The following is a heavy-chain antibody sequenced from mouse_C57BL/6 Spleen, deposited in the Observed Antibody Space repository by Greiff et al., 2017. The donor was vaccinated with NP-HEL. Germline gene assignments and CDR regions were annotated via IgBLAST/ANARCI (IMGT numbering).Heavy chain of an antibody. D-gene: IGHD3-2*02. Sequence: VQLQQSGAELVKPGASVKISCKASGYAFSSYWMNWVKQRPGKGLEWIGQIYPGDGDTNYNGKFKGKATLTADKSSSTAYMQLSSLTSEDSAVYFCAREGGAQATGFAYWGQGTLVTVSA. CDR1: GYAFSSYW. CDR2: IYPGDGDT. J-gene: IGHJ3*01. V-gene: IGHV1-80*01. CDR3: AREGGAQATGFAY.